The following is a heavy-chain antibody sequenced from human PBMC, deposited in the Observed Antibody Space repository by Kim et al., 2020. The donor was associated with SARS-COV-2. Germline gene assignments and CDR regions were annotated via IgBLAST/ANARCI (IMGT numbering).Heavy chain of an antibody. CDR3: ARDRRPLYIVGAADDAFDI. D-gene: IGHD1-26*01. Sequence: GGSLRLSCAASGFTFSSYSMNWVRQAPGKGLEWVSSISSSSSYIYYADSVKGRFTISRDNAKNSLYLQMNSLRAEDTAVYYCARDRRPLYIVGAADDAFDIWGQGTMVTVSS. CDR2: ISSSSSYI. J-gene: IGHJ3*02. V-gene: IGHV3-21*01. CDR1: GFTFSSYS.